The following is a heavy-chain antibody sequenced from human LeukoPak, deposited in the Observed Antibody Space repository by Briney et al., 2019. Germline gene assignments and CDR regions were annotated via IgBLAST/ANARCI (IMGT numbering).Heavy chain of an antibody. D-gene: IGHD3-22*01. CDR3: ARGSNDRAGDY. CDR1: GFTFSSYS. CDR2: ISSSSSYI. J-gene: IGHJ4*02. Sequence: GGSLRLSCAASGFTFSSYSMNWVRQAPGQGLEWVSSISSSSSYIYYADSVKGRFTISRDNAKNSLYLQMNSLRAEDTAVYYCARGSNDRAGDYWGQGTLVTVSS. V-gene: IGHV3-21*01.